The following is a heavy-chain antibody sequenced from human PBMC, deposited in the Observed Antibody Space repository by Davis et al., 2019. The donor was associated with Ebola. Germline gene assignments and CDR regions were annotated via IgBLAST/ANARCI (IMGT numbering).Heavy chain of an antibody. CDR2: VYYSGNS. CDR1: SGSISSHY. V-gene: IGHV4-59*11. J-gene: IGHJ3*02. CDR3: ARHLGTSGYYDAFDI. D-gene: IGHD3-3*01. Sequence: PSETLSLTCTVSSGSISSHYWSWIRQPPGDGLEWIGFVYYSGNSNYNPSLKSRVTISVDSSKNQFSLKMNSVTPADTAIYYCARHLGTSGYYDAFDIWGQGTMVTVSS.